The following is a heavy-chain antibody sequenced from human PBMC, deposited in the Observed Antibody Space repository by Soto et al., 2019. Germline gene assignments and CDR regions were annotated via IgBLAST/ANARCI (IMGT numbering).Heavy chain of an antibody. CDR1: GYDFTTYG. D-gene: IGHD1-26*01. J-gene: IGHJ4*02. Sequence: GASVKVSCTGSGYDFTTYGITWVPQAPEQGLEWMAWISAHNGTTTYAPNLQGRVTVTRDTSTSTAYIELRSLRSDDTAVYYCAREGGGYRFDYWGQGALVTVSS. V-gene: IGHV1-18*01. CDR3: AREGGGYRFDY. CDR2: ISAHNGTT.